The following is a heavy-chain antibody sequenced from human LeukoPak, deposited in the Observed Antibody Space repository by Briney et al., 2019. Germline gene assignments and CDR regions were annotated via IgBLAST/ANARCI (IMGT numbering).Heavy chain of an antibody. D-gene: IGHD6-13*01. CDR3: AKSPHTAGGSWDYFDY. J-gene: IGHJ4*02. CDR1: GFTFSNAW. CDR2: ISWNSGSI. Sequence: GGSLRLSCAASGFTFSNAWMSWVRQAPGKGLEWVSGISWNSGSIGYADSVKGRFTISRDNAKNSLYLQMNGLRAEDTALYYCAKSPHTAGGSWDYFDYWGQGTLVTASS. V-gene: IGHV3-9*01.